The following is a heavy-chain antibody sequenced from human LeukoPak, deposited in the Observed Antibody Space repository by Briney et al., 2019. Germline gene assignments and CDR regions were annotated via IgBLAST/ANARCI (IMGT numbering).Heavy chain of an antibody. CDR3: ARDATTAIGTVYMDV. V-gene: IGHV3-11*04. Sequence: PGGSLRLSCAASGFTFSDYYMSWIRQAPGKGLEWLSHISDSGSSVHYADSVKGRFTISRDNSKNSLYLEMNSLRVEDAAIYYCARDATTAIGTVYMDVWGKGTTVTISS. D-gene: IGHD1-1*01. J-gene: IGHJ6*03. CDR1: GFTFSDYY. CDR2: ISDSGSSV.